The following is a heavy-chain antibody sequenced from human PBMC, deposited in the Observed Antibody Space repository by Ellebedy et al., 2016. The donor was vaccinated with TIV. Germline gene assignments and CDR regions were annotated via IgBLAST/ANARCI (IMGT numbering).Heavy chain of an antibody. CDR3: ARGGIAAAGPTIDY. J-gene: IGHJ4*02. V-gene: IGHV1-46*01. Sequence: AASVKVSCKASGYTFTSYYMHWVRQAPGQGLEWMGIINPSGGSTSYAQKLQGRVTMTTDTSTSTAYMELRSLRSDDTAVYYCARGGIAAAGPTIDYWGQGTLVTVSS. D-gene: IGHD6-13*01. CDR2: INPSGGST. CDR1: GYTFTSYY.